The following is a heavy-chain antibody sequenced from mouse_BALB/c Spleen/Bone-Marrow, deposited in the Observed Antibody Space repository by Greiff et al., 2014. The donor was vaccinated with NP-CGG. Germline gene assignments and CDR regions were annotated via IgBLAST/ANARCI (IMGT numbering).Heavy chain of an antibody. Sequence: VQLKESGPGLVKPSQSLSLTCTVTGYSITSDYAWNWIRQFPGNKLEWMGYISYSGSTSYNPSLKSRISITRDTSKNQFFLQLNSVTTEDTATYYCARYYYGNYWFAYWGQETLVTVSA. D-gene: IGHD2-1*01. CDR3: ARYYYGNYWFAY. V-gene: IGHV3-2*02. J-gene: IGHJ3*01. CDR2: ISYSGST. CDR1: GYSITSDYA.